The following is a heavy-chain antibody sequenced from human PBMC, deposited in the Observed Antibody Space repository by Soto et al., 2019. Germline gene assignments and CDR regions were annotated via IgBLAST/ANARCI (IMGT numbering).Heavy chain of an antibody. CDR2: ISYDGSNK. J-gene: IGHJ6*02. CDR1: GFTFSSYG. D-gene: IGHD3-3*01. Sequence: PGGSLRLSCAASGFTFSSYGMHWVRQAPGKGLEWVAVISYDGSNKYYADSVKGRSTISRDNSKNTLYLQMNSLRAEDTAVYYCAKDLDYDFWSGRLYYYGMDVWGQGTTVTVSS. CDR3: AKDLDYDFWSGRLYYYGMDV. V-gene: IGHV3-30*18.